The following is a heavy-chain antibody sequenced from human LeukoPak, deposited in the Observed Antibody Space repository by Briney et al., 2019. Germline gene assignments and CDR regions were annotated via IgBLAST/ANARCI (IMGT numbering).Heavy chain of an antibody. V-gene: IGHV3-23*01. CDR1: GFTVSSNY. Sequence: GGSLRLSCAASGFTVSSNYMSWVRQAPGKGLEWVSAISGSGGSTYYADSVKGRFTISRDNSKNTLYLQMNSLRAEDTAVFYCAKGVEMATIDAFDIWGQGTMVTVSS. D-gene: IGHD5-24*01. J-gene: IGHJ3*02. CDR3: AKGVEMATIDAFDI. CDR2: ISGSGGST.